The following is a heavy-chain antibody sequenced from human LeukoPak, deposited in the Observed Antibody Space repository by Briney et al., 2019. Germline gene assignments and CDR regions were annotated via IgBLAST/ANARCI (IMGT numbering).Heavy chain of an antibody. CDR3: QGYPGSEAFDI. D-gene: IGHD5-18*01. CDR2: IYYSGST. J-gene: IGHJ3*02. Sequence: PSETLSLTCTVSGGSISSSSYYWGWIRQPPGKGLEWIGSIYYSGSTYYNPSLKSRVTISVDTSKNQFSLKLSSVTAADTAVYYCQGYPGSEAFDIWGQGTMVTVSS. CDR1: GGSISSSSYY. V-gene: IGHV4-39*07.